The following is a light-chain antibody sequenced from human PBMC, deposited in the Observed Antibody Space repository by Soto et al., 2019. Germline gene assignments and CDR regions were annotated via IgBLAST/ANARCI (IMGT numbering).Light chain of an antibody. V-gene: IGLV1-47*01. CDR2: RNN. Sequence: QSVLTQPPSASGTPGQRVTISCSGSSSNFGSNYVYWYQQLPGTAPKLLIYRNNQRPSGVPDRFSGSKSGTSASLAISGLRSEDEADYYCAAWDDSLSGQGVFGGGTKLTVL. CDR1: SSNFGSNY. J-gene: IGLJ2*01. CDR3: AAWDDSLSGQGV.